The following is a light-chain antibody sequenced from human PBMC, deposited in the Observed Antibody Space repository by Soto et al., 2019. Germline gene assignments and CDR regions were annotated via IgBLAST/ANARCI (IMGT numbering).Light chain of an antibody. CDR1: QSISSW. V-gene: IGKV1-5*03. CDR3: QQYESYSPLT. J-gene: IGKJ4*01. Sequence: DIQMTQSPSTLSASLGDRVTITCRASQSISSWLAWYQQKPGKAPKLLIYKASGLESGVPSRFSGSGSGTDFTLTISSLQPDDFATYYCQQYESYSPLTFGGGTKVDIK. CDR2: KAS.